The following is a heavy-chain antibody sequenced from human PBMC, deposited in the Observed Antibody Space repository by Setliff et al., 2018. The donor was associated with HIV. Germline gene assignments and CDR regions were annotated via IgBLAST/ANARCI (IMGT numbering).Heavy chain of an antibody. CDR3: ARGRFDYVWGSSREFYYYYMDV. Sequence: GGSLRLSCVGSGLTLSAYWMTWVRQAPGKGLEWVSVIYSGGSSTYYADSVKGRFTISRDNSKNTLYLQMNSLRVEDTAIYYCARGRFDYVWGSSREFYYYYMDVWGKGTTVTVSS. V-gene: IGHV3-23*03. CDR1: GLTLSAYW. CDR2: IYSGGSST. J-gene: IGHJ6*03. D-gene: IGHD3-16*02.